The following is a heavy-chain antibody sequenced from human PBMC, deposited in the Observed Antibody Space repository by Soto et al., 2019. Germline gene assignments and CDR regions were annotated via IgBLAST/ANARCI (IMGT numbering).Heavy chain of an antibody. Sequence: QVQLVQSGAEVKKPGSSVKVSCKASGGTFSSYAISWVRQAPGQGLEWMGGIIPIFGTANYAQKFQGRVTITADESTSTAYMELSSLRSEDTAVYYCARSRTGRPTYYYCGMDVWGQGTTVTVSS. CDR1: GGTFSSYA. CDR3: ARSRTGRPTYYYCGMDV. D-gene: IGHD3-10*01. V-gene: IGHV1-69*01. J-gene: IGHJ6*02. CDR2: IIPIFGTA.